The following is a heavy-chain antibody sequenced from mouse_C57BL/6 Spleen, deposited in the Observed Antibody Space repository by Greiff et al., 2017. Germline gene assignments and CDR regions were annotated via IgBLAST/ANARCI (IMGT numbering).Heavy chain of an antibody. CDR2: IRSKSNNYAT. CDR1: GFSFNTYA. CDR3: VRPSYDYAFAY. Sequence: EVMLVESGGGLVQPKGSLKLSCAASGFSFNTYAMNWVRQAPGKGFEWVARIRSKSNNYATYYADSVKDRFTISRDDSESMLYLQMNNLKTEDTAMYYCVRPSYDYAFAYWGQGTLVTVSA. V-gene: IGHV10-1*01. D-gene: IGHD2-4*01. J-gene: IGHJ3*01.